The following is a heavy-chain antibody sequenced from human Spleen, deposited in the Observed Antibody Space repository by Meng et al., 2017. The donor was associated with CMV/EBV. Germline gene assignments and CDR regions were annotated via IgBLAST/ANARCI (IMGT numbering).Heavy chain of an antibody. CDR2: ISSSRRHI. CDR3: AREKRGVMGAFDI. V-gene: IGHV3-21*01. Sequence: GESLKISCAASGFTFSNYNINWVRQAPGKGLEWVSFISSSRRHIFYADSVKGRFTISRDNAKNSLDLQMNSLRAEDTAVYYCAREKRGVMGAFDIWGQGTMVTVSS. J-gene: IGHJ3*02. CDR1: GFTFSNYN. D-gene: IGHD3-16*01.